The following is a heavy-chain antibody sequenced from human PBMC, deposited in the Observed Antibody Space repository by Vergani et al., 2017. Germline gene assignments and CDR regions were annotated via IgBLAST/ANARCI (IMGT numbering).Heavy chain of an antibody. J-gene: IGHJ3*02. CDR2: IIPIFGTA. CDR1: GGTFSSYA. D-gene: IGHD3-3*01. Sequence: QVQLVQSGAEVKKPGSSVKVSCKASGGTFSSYAISWVRQAPGQGLEWMGGIIPIFGTANYAQKFQGRVTITADEPTSTAYMELSSLRSEDTAVYYCARDHSGSGSTHDAFDIWGQGTMVTVSS. CDR3: ARDHSGSGSTHDAFDI. V-gene: IGHV1-69*01.